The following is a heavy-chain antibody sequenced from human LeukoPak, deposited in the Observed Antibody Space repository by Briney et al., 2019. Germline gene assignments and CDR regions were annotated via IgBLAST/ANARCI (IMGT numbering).Heavy chain of an antibody. Sequence: GGSLRLSCAASGFTFSSYAMSWVRQAPRKGLEWVSAISGSGGSTYYADSVKGRFTISRDNSKNTLYPQMNSLRAEDTAVYYCAKAFTGFGDYWGQGTLVTVSS. D-gene: IGHD3-16*01. CDR2: ISGSGGST. V-gene: IGHV3-23*01. CDR1: GFTFSSYA. CDR3: AKAFTGFGDY. J-gene: IGHJ4*02.